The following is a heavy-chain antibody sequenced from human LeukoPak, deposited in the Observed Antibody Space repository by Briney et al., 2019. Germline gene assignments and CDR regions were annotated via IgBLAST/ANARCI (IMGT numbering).Heavy chain of an antibody. V-gene: IGHV3-15*01. D-gene: IGHD3-3*01. J-gene: IGHJ4*02. CDR2: IKSNPDGGTA. CDR1: GFIFTNAW. CDR3: TTLSYDVHY. Sequence: GGSLRLSCAASGFIFTNAWMTWVRQAPGKGLERVGRIKSNPDGGTADYAAPVKGRFTISRDDSTFTLYLQVRNLRVEDTAVYYCTTLSYDVHYWGQGTPVTVSS.